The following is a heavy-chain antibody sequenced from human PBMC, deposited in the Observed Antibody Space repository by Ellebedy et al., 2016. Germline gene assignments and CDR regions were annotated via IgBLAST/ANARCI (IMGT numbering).Heavy chain of an antibody. CDR1: GFSFSSYV. J-gene: IGHJ4*02. Sequence: HTGGSLRLSCAASGFSFSSYVIHWVRQAPGKGLVWVSRINSDGSITDYADSVKGRFTISRDNAKKTLYLQMNSLRAEDTAVYYCVRAFDYWGQGTLVTVSS. V-gene: IGHV3-74*01. CDR3: VRAFDY. CDR2: INSDGSIT.